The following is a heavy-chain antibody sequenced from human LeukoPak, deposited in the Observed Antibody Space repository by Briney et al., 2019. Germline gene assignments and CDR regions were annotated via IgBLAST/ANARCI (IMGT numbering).Heavy chain of an antibody. V-gene: IGHV4-4*07. CDR3: ARGIYCSSTSWYTGDYYYYMDV. CDR2: IYTSGST. Sequence: PSETLSLTCTVSGGSISSYYWSWIRQPAGKGLEWIGRIYTSGSTNYNPSLKSRVTMSVDTSKNQLSLKLSSVTAADTAVYYCARGIYCSSTSWYTGDYYYYMDVWGKGTTVTVSS. D-gene: IGHD2-2*02. J-gene: IGHJ6*03. CDR1: GGSISSYY.